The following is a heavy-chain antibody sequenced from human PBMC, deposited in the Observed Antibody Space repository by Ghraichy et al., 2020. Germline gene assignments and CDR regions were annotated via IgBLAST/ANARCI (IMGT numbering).Heavy chain of an antibody. CDR2: ISSSSTTM. Sequence: GGSLRLSCVGTGFTLSANGMHWARLAPGKGTEWIAFISSSSTTMHYADSVKGRFAISRDNAKDSVYLQMSSLRVEDTAVYHCTTDWPVWWGQGTLVTVSS. J-gene: IGHJ4*02. CDR3: TTDWPVW. V-gene: IGHV3-48*01. CDR1: GFTLSANG.